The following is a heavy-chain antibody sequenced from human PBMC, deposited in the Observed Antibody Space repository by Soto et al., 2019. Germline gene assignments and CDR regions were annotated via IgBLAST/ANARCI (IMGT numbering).Heavy chain of an antibody. D-gene: IGHD6-13*01. Sequence: ASVKVSCKASGYTFTSYYMHWVRQAPGQGLEWMGIINPSGGSTSYAQKFQGRVTMTRDRSTSTVYMELSSLRSEDTAVYYCARETYSTGVPGSNRFDPWGQGTLVTV. V-gene: IGHV1-46*01. CDR3: ARETYSTGVPGSNRFDP. CDR1: GYTFTSYY. J-gene: IGHJ5*02. CDR2: INPSGGST.